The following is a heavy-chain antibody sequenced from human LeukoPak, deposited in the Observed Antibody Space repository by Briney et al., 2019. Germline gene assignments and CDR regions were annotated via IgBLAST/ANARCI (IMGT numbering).Heavy chain of an antibody. CDR1: GGSISSSSSY. CDR3: ARHRTSGSAYDAFDI. Sequence: SETLSLTCTVSGGSISSSSSYWGWIRQPPGKGLEWIGSIYYSGNTYYNPSLKSRVTIYVDTSKNQFSLNLSSVTAADPAVYYCARHRTSGSAYDAFDIWGQGTMVTVSS. J-gene: IGHJ3*02. CDR2: IYYSGNT. V-gene: IGHV4-39*01. D-gene: IGHD1-1*01.